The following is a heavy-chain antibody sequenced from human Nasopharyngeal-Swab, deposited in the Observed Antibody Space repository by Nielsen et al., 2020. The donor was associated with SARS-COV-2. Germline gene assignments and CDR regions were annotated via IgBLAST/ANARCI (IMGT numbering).Heavy chain of an antibody. J-gene: IGHJ3*02. Sequence: SETLSLTFTVSGGSIGSYFWSWIRQPPGKGLEWIGYIYYTVNTNYNPSLESRVTISMDKSRNQFSLKLSSVSAADTAVYFCVRAIGVKAFDIWGQGTVVTVSS. CDR3: VRAIGVKAFDI. D-gene: IGHD3-3*01. CDR2: IYYTVNT. V-gene: IGHV4-59*13. CDR1: GGSIGSYF.